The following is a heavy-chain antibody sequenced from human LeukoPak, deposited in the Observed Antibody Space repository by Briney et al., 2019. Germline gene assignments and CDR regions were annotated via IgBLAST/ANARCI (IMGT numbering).Heavy chain of an antibody. CDR3: ARDATLGGTKNSFDP. Sequence: ASVKVSCKTSGYSITGYYMQWVREAPGQGLEWMVWINGNTGGTNYAQKLRGRVTMTRDTSISTAYMELSGLTFDDTAVYYCARDATLGGTKNSFDPWGQGTLVTVSS. D-gene: IGHD1-26*01. CDR1: GYSITGYY. J-gene: IGHJ5*02. V-gene: IGHV1-2*02. CDR2: INGNTGGT.